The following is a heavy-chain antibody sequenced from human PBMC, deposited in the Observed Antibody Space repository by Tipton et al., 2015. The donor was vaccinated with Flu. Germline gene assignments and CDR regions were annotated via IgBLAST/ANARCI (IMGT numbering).Heavy chain of an antibody. D-gene: IGHD1-26*01. CDR2: INSDGTIT. J-gene: IGHJ3*01. V-gene: IGHV3-74*01. CDR1: GFTFSRYW. Sequence: SLRLSCAASGFTFSRYWMHWVRQAPGMGLIWVSRINSDGTITNSADSVVGRFTVSRDNAKNTLYLQMNSLTDEDTAVYYCARDRGGSYHATDTFDFWGQGALVTVSS. CDR3: ARDRGGSYHATDTFDF.